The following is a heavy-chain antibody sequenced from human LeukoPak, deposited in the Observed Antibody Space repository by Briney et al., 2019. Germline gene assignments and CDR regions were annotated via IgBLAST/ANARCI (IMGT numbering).Heavy chain of an antibody. CDR3: ARGSATTLYYYYMDV. V-gene: IGHV3-30*01. Sequence: GGSLRLSCAASGFSFSNNPMHWVRQAPGRGVEWVAVSSSDGNNEYYADSVKGRFTISRDNSKNTLYLQMNSLRPEDTAVYYCARGSATTLYYYYMDVWGKGTTVTVSS. J-gene: IGHJ6*03. D-gene: IGHD1-26*01. CDR2: SSSDGNNE. CDR1: GFSFSNNP.